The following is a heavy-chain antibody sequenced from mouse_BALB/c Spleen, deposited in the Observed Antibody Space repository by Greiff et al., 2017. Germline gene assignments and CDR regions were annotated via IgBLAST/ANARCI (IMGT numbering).Heavy chain of an antibody. CDR3: ARHYDYAAWFAY. CDR1: GFAFSSYD. Sequence: EVKLVESGGGLVKPGGSLKLSCAASGFAFSSYDMSWVRQTPEKRLEWVAYISSGGGSTYYPDTVKGRFTISRDNAKNTLYLQMSSLKSEDTAMYYCARHYDYAAWFAYWGQGTLVTVSA. J-gene: IGHJ3*01. V-gene: IGHV5-12-1*01. D-gene: IGHD2-4*01. CDR2: ISSGGGST.